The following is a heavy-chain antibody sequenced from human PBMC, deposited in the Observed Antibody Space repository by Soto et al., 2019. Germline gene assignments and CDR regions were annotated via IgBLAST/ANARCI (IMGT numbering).Heavy chain of an antibody. CDR3: ARDYSVSGSYAPWFDP. V-gene: IGHV3-21*01. CDR2: ISSSSNYI. D-gene: IGHD3-10*01. Sequence: LSLSCAASGFTFSSYTLNWFRQAPGKGLEWVSSISSSSNYIYYADSVKGRFTISRDNAKNSLYLQMNSLRVDDTAVYYCARDYSVSGSYAPWFDPWGQGTLVTVSS. J-gene: IGHJ5*02. CDR1: GFTFSSYT.